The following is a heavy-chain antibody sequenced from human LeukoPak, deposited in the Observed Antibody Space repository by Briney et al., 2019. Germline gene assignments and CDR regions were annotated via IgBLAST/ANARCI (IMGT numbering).Heavy chain of an antibody. CDR2: IRYEGSNK. D-gene: IGHD3-3*01. V-gene: IGHV3-30*02. CDR1: GFTFSSYG. CDR3: ARTITYYDFWSGSPVFDI. J-gene: IGHJ3*02. Sequence: GGSLRLSCAASGFTFSSYGMHWVRQAPGKGLEWVAFIRYEGSNKYYADSVKGQFTISRDNSKNTLYLQMNSLRAEDTAVYYCARTITYYDFWSGSPVFDIWGQGTMVTVSS.